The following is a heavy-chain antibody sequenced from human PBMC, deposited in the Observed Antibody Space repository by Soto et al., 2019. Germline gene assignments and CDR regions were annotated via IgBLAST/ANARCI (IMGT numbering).Heavy chain of an antibody. CDR2: INGNSARI. Sequence: EVRLVESGGGLVQPGRSLRLSCAASGFIFDDYAMHWVRQAPGKGLEWVSGINGNSARIGYADSVKGRFTISRDNAKKCLFLQMNSLRAEDTAFFFCAKDNNFGAASYSPNDLDSWGQGPLVSGSS. V-gene: IGHV3-9*01. J-gene: IGHJ4*02. CDR1: GFIFDDYA. CDR3: AKDNNFGAASYSPNDLDS. D-gene: IGHD2-21*01.